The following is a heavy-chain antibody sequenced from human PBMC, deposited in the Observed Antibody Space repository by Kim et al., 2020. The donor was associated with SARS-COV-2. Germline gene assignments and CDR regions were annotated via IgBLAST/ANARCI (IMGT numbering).Heavy chain of an antibody. Sequence: GGSEKNFVDSGKGRFTISRDNAKNSLYLQMNSLRVEDTAVYFCARGRAVDYWGQGTQVTVSS. D-gene: IGHD4-17*01. CDR2: GGSEK. CDR3: ARGRAVDY. V-gene: IGHV3-7*01. J-gene: IGHJ4*02.